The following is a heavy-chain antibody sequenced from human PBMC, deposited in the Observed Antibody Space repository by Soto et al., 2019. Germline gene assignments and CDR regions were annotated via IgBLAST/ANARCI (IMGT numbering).Heavy chain of an antibody. CDR3: AGEAIHVAEIEY. V-gene: IGHV3-74*01. CDR1: GFSFRSYW. CDR2: INSDGTSI. Sequence: GWSLRLSCAASGFSFRSYWMHWVRQAPGKGLVWVSRINSDGTSISYADPVKGRFTTSGDNAKNTLYLQMNSLRAEDTAAYYCAGEAIHVAEIEYWGQGP. D-gene: IGHD5-18*01. J-gene: IGHJ4*02.